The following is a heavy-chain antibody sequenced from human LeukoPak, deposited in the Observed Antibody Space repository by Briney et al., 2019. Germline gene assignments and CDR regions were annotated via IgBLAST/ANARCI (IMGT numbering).Heavy chain of an antibody. D-gene: IGHD1-14*01. J-gene: IGHJ4*02. CDR3: ARVSFPRTETDY. CDR2: IYYSGST. CDR1: GGSISSSSYY. V-gene: IGHV4-39*07. Sequence: PSETLSLTCTVSGGSISSSSYYWGWIRQPPGKGLEWIGSIYYSGSTYYNPSLKSRVTISVDTSKNQFSLKLSSVTAADTAVYYCARVSFPRTETDYWGQGTLVTVSS.